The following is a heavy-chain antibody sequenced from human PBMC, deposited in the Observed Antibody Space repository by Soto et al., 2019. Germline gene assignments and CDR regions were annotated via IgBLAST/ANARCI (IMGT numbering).Heavy chain of an antibody. CDR1: GFSPSTSGMC. CDR2: VDWDDDK. Sequence: SGPTLGNPTKTLPLTCTFSGFSPSTSGMCLGWIRQPPGKALEWLARVDWDDDKYYSTSLKTRLTISKDTSTNQVVLTMTNMDPVDTATYYCAGIGYCSSASCGYFDYWGQGTLVTVSS. V-gene: IGHV2-70*11. D-gene: IGHD2-2*03. CDR3: AGIGYCSSASCGYFDY. J-gene: IGHJ4*02.